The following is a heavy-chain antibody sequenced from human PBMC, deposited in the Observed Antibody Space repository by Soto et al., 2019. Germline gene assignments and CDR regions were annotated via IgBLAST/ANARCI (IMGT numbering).Heavy chain of an antibody. V-gene: IGHV4-31*03. D-gene: IGHD3-22*01. Sequence: SETLSLTCTVSGGSISSGGYYWSWIRQHPGKGLEWIGYIYYSGSTYYSPSLKSRVTISVDTSKNQFSLKLSSVTAADTAVYYCARDRLYYYDSSGYYPYWYYYGMDVWGQGTTVTVSS. CDR2: IYYSGST. J-gene: IGHJ6*02. CDR1: GGSISSGGYY. CDR3: ARDRLYYYDSSGYYPYWYYYGMDV.